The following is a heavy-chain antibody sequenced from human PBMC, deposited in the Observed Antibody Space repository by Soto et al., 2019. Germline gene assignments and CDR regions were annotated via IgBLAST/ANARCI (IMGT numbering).Heavy chain of an antibody. CDR3: ARGRGYDILTGEDFDY. V-gene: IGHV4-34*01. CDR2: INHSGST. Sequence: SETLSLTCAVYGGSFSGYYWSWIRQPPGKGLEWIGEINHSGSTNYNPSLKSRVTISVDTSKNQFSLKRSSVTAADTAVYYCARGRGYDILTGEDFDYWGQGTLVTVSS. J-gene: IGHJ4*02. CDR1: GGSFSGYY. D-gene: IGHD3-9*01.